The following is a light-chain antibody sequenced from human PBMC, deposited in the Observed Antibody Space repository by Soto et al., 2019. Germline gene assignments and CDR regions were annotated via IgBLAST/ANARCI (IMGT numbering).Light chain of an antibody. V-gene: IGLV1-40*01. CDR2: GNN. CDR3: QSFDSSLSGSWV. J-gene: IGLJ3*02. Sequence: QSALTQPPSVSGAPGQRVTISCTGSSSNIGAGYDVQWYQQLPGTAPKLLIYGNNNRPSGVPDRFSGSKSGTSGSLAITGLQAEDEAYYYCQSFDSSLSGSWVFGGGTKLTVL. CDR1: SSNIGAGYD.